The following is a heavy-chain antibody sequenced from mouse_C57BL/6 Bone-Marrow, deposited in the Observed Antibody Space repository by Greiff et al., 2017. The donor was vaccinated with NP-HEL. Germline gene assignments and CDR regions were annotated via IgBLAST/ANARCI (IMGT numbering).Heavy chain of an antibody. CDR2: IDPENGDT. V-gene: IGHV14-4*01. CDR1: GFNIKDDY. Sequence: EVKLMESGAELVRPGASVKLSCTASGFNIKDDYMHWVKQRPEQGLEWIGWIDPENGDTEYASKFQGKATITADTSSNTAYLQLSSLTSEDTAVYYCTRRTRGYAMDYWGQGTSVTVSS. J-gene: IGHJ4*01. CDR3: TRRTRGYAMDY.